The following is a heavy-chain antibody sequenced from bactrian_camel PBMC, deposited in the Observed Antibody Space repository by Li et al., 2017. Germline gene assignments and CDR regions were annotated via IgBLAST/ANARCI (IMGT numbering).Heavy chain of an antibody. CDR1: GLPGGSD. D-gene: IGHD2*01. J-gene: IGHJ4*01. CDR2: INLLGDT. Sequence: QLVESGGDSVQAGGSLRLSCVASGLPGGSDMGWYRQAPGNECELVSTINLLGDTYYADSVQGRFTISEDRRKNTLYLQMNSLKPEDTAVYYCAAGSWLSGYGIGSYCSGGYPSSVYLGQGTQVTVS. V-gene: IGHV3S55*01.